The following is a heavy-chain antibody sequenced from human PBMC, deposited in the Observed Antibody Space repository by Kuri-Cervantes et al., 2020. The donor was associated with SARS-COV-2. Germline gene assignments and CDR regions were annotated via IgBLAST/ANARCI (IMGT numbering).Heavy chain of an antibody. V-gene: IGHV3-21*01. D-gene: IGHD1-26*01. CDR3: AREVRGSYHTSYFDY. CDR1: GFTFSSYS. J-gene: IGHJ4*02. CDR2: ISSSSSYI. Sequence: GGSLRPSCAASGFTFSSYSMNWVRQAPGKGLEWVSSISSSSSYIYYADSVKGRFTISRDNAKNSLYLQMNSLRAEDTAVYYCAREVRGSYHTSYFDYWGQGTLVTVSS.